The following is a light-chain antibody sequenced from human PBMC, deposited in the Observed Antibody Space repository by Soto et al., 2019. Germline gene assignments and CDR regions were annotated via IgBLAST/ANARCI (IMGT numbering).Light chain of an antibody. CDR1: QSVSSN. CDR3: QQYNNWPFT. V-gene: IGKV3-15*01. Sequence: EIVMTQSPATLSVSPGERATLSCRASQSVSSNLAWYQQKPGQAPRLLIYGASTRATGIPARFSGSGSGTQFTLTISSLQSEDFAVYYCQQYNNWPFTFGRATKADIK. CDR2: GAS. J-gene: IGKJ3*01.